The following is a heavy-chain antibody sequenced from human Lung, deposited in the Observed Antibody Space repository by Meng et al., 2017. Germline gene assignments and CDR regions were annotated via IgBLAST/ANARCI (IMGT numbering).Heavy chain of an antibody. Sequence: QVHLVQSGAEVKKPGASVKVSCKASGYTFTNYAMHWVRQAPGQGLEWMGWINAGSENTEYSQKFHGRVTLTRDTSATTAYMELRSLKSEDTAIYYCARDIVVTFGELTTLDSWGQGTLVTVSS. D-gene: IGHD2-21*01. CDR2: INAGSENT. CDR3: ARDIVVTFGELTTLDS. V-gene: IGHV1-3*01. J-gene: IGHJ4*02. CDR1: GYTFTNYA.